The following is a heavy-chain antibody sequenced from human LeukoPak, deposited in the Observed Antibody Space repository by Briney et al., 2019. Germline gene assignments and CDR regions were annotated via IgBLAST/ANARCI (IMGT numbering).Heavy chain of an antibody. CDR1: GGSISRYY. CDR2: IYYSVVT. Sequence: SETLSLTCTVSGGSISRYYWSWIRQPPGKGLEWIGYIYYSVVTNYNPSLKNRVTISVDMSKNQFSLKLTSVSAADTGVYYCARDSPPNVWGKGITVAVSS. J-gene: IGHJ6*04. V-gene: IGHV4-59*01. CDR3: ARDSPPNV.